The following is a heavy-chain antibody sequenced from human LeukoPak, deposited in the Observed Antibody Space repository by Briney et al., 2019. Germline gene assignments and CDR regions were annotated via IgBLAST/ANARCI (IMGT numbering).Heavy chain of an antibody. Sequence: SETLSLTRTVSVGSISSYYWSSIRQPPGKGLEWIGYINYSGSTNYNPSLKSRVTMSVDTSKNQFSLKLSSVTAADTAMYYCAREGRQEYVYFDHWGQGSLVTVSS. J-gene: IGHJ4*02. V-gene: IGHV4-59*01. D-gene: IGHD1-14*01. CDR3: AREGRQEYVYFDH. CDR2: INYSGST. CDR1: VGSISSYY.